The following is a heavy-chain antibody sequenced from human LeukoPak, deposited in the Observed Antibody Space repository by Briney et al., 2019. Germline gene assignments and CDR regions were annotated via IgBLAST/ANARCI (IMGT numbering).Heavy chain of an antibody. CDR3: TTDSAGIDY. CDR2: INSDGSIT. CDR1: GFTFTTYW. J-gene: IGHJ4*02. Sequence: GGSLRLSCAASGFTFTTYWMHWVRQAPGKGLVWVSHINSDGSITSYADSVKGRFTISRDNAKNTLYLQMNSLRAEDTAVYYCTTDSAGIDYWGQGTLVTVSS. D-gene: IGHD1-26*01. V-gene: IGHV3-74*01.